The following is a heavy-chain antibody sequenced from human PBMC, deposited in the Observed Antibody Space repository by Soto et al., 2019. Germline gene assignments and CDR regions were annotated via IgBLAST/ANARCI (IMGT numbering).Heavy chain of an antibody. CDR3: ARDGTVAGPAYFDY. Sequence: ASVKVSCKASGYTFTSYGISWVRQAPGQGLEWMGWISAYNGNTNYAQKLQGRVTMTTDTSTSTAYMKLRSLRSDDTAVYYCARDGTVAGPAYFDYWGQGTLVTVSS. J-gene: IGHJ4*02. V-gene: IGHV1-18*01. D-gene: IGHD6-19*01. CDR2: ISAYNGNT. CDR1: GYTFTSYG.